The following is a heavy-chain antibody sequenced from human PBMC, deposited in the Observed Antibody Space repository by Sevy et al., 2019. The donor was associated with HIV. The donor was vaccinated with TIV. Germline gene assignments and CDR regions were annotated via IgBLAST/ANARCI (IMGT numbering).Heavy chain of an antibody. CDR1: GGSISSYY. V-gene: IGHV4-59*01. CDR3: ARASASGGYVGWFDP. CDR2: IYYSGST. D-gene: IGHD1-26*01. J-gene: IGHJ5*02. Sequence: SETLSLTCTVSGGSISSYYWSWIRQPPGKGLEWIGFIYYSGSTNYHPSLKSRVTISVDTSKNQFSLKLSSVTAADTAVDYCARASASGGYVGWFDPWGQGTLVTVSS.